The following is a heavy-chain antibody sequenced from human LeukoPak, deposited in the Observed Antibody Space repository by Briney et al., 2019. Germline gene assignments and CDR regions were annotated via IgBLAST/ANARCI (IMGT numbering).Heavy chain of an antibody. V-gene: IGHV1-2*02. J-gene: IGHJ4*02. Sequence: ASVKVSCKASGYTFTGYYMNWARQAPGQGLEWMGWINPNSGGTNYAQKFQGRVTMTRDTSTSTAYMELSSLRSDDTAVYYCARGQDYGHWNFDYWGQGTLVTVSS. CDR3: ARGQDYGHWNFDY. CDR2: INPNSGGT. CDR1: GYTFTGYY. D-gene: IGHD4-17*01.